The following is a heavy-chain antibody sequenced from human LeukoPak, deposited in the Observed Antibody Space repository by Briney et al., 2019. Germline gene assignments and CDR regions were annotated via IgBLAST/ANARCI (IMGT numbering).Heavy chain of an antibody. CDR3: AGPYDSSGYYYNDAFDI. D-gene: IGHD3-22*01. CDR2: ISTRGNT. V-gene: IGHV4-61*02. J-gene: IGHJ3*02. Sequence: PSQTLSLTCTVSGGSISSGNFYWNWIRQPAGKGLEWVGRISTRGNTNYNPSLKSRATISLDTSKNQFSLKLTSVTAADTAVYHCAGPYDSSGYYYNDAFDIWGQGTMVTVSS. CDR1: GGSISSGNFY.